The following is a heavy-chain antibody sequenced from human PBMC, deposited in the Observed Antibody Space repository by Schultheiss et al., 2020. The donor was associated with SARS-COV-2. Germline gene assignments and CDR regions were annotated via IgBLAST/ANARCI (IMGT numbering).Heavy chain of an antibody. CDR1: GFTFSSYA. CDR2: ISSSSSTI. V-gene: IGHV3-48*02. Sequence: GESLKISCAASGFTFSSYAMSWVRQAPGKGLEWVSYISSSSSTIYYADSVKGRFTISRDNAKNSLYLQMNSLRDEDTAVYYCARYELGYCSSTSCRYFDYWGQGTLVTVSS. D-gene: IGHD2-2*01. J-gene: IGHJ4*02. CDR3: ARYELGYCSSTSCRYFDY.